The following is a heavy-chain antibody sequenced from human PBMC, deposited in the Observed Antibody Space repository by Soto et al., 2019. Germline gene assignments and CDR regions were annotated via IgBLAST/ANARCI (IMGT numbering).Heavy chain of an antibody. V-gene: IGHV3-53*01. CDR1: GFTVSNNY. Sequence: PGGSLRLSCAASGFTVSNNYMSWVRQAPGKGLEWISLLYSSGRTYYADSVKGRFTISRDNSQNTLYLQVNSLRADDTAVYFCATSPTGGYGYAYFHHWGQGTMVTVSS. D-gene: IGHD2-21*01. J-gene: IGHJ1*01. CDR3: ATSPTGGYGYAYFHH. CDR2: LYSSGRT.